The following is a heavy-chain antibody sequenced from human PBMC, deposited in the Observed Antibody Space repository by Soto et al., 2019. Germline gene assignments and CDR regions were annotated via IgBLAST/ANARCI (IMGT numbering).Heavy chain of an antibody. CDR3: ARTPWGDTAMVTRGRYYYYYYGMDV. CDR2: IYYSGST. D-gene: IGHD5-18*01. J-gene: IGHJ6*02. V-gene: IGHV4-59*01. Sequence: QVQLQESGPGLVKPSETLSLTCTVSGGSISSYYWSWIRQPPGKGLEWIGYIYYSGSTNYNPSLKSGVTISVDTSKNQFSLKLSSVTAADTAVYYCARTPWGDTAMVTRGRYYYYYYGMDVWGQGTTVTVAS. CDR1: GGSISSYY.